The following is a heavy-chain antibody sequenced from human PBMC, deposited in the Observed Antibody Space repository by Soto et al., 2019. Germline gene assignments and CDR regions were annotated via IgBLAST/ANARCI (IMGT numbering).Heavy chain of an antibody. J-gene: IGHJ5*02. CDR3: ARSGGLTIFGVVIGPNWFDP. CDR1: GFTFSSYS. D-gene: IGHD3-3*01. Sequence: EVQLVESGGGLVKPGGSLRLSCAASGFTFSSYSMNWVRQAPGKGLEWVSSISSSSSYIYYADSVKGRFTISRDNAKHSLSLQMNSLRAEDTAVYYCARSGGLTIFGVVIGPNWFDPGGQGTLVTVSS. V-gene: IGHV3-21*01. CDR2: ISSSSSYI.